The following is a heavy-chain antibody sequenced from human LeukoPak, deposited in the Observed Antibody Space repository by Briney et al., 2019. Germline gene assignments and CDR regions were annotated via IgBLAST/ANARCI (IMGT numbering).Heavy chain of an antibody. CDR2: FNTNTGNT. CDR3: ARRNDSRSWYLVEAGFDP. V-gene: IGHV7-4-1*02. Sequence: AGVTVSRKASGYTFTSYGMNLGRDPPAQGVGRVGWFNTNTGNTTYAQGFTEGSVFSFSSYVNTAVLQISSLKAEDTAVYYCARRNDSRSWYLVEAGFDPWGQGTLVTVSS. CDR1: GYTFTSYG. J-gene: IGHJ5*02. D-gene: IGHD6-13*01.